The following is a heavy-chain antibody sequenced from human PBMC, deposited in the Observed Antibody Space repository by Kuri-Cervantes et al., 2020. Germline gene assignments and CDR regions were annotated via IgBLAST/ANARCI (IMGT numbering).Heavy chain of an antibody. J-gene: IGHJ4*02. CDR1: GYTFTGYY. CDR2: INPNSGGT. Sequence: ASVKVSCKASGYTFTGYYMHWVRQAPGQGLEWMGWINPNSGGTNYAQKFQGRVTMTRNTSVSTAYMELSSLRSEDTAVYYCARGLYSDYWGQGTLVTVSS. V-gene: IGHV1-2*02. CDR3: ARGLYSDY.